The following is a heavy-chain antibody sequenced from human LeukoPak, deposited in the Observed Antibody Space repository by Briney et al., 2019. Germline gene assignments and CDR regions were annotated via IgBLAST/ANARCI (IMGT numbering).Heavy chain of an antibody. D-gene: IGHD2-2*01. CDR3: AKGSIVVVPAAQFDP. Sequence: GGSLRLSCAASGFTFSSYAMSWVRQAPGKGLEWVSAISGSGGSTYYADSGKGQFTLSRENSKKPLYLQITSLRAEDTAVYYCAKGSIVVVPAAQFDPWGQGTLVTVSS. CDR1: GFTFSSYA. CDR2: ISGSGGST. V-gene: IGHV3-23*01. J-gene: IGHJ5*02.